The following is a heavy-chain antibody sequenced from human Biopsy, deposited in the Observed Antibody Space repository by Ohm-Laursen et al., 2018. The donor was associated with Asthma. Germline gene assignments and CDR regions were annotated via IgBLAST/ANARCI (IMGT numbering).Heavy chain of an antibody. Sequence: SVKVSCKVPGGTFSNFAISWARQAPGQGLEWLGGSMTDFGTTNYAQKIQGRVTITADESTSTASMEVTSLRCEDTAIYYCARCQVGYSSGWSLLLKKIYYSGMDVWGQGTAVTVSS. D-gene: IGHD6-19*01. V-gene: IGHV1-69*13. CDR2: SMTDFGTT. J-gene: IGHJ6*02. CDR1: GGTFSNFA. CDR3: ARCQVGYSSGWSLLLKKIYYSGMDV.